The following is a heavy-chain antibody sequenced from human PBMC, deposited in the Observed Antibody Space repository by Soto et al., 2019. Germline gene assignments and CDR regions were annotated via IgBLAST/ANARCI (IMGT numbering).Heavy chain of an antibody. CDR1: GGTFSSYA. D-gene: IGHD6-13*01. V-gene: IGHV1-69*13. CDR3: ARDGEQQLFFRYGMDV. J-gene: IGHJ6*02. CDR2: IIPIFGTA. Sequence: GSSVKVSCKASGGTFSSYAISWVRQAPGQGLEWMGGIIPIFGTANYAQKFQGRVTITADESTSTAYMELSSLRSEDTAVYYCARDGEQQLFFRYGMDVWGQGTTVTVS.